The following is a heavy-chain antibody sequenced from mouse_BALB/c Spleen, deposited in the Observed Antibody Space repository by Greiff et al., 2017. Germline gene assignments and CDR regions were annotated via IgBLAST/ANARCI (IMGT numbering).Heavy chain of an antibody. CDR2: INPSTGYT. D-gene: IGHD2-14*01. J-gene: IGHJ3*01. V-gene: IGHV1-4*02. CDR1: GYTFTSYT. Sequence: VKLMESAAELARPGASVKMSCKASGYTFTSYTMHWVKQRPGQGLEWIGYINPSTGYTEYNQKFKDKATLTADKSSSTAYMQLSSLTSEDSAVYYCARWGYRYDEAWFAYWGQGTLVTVSA. CDR3: ARWGYRYDEAWFAY.